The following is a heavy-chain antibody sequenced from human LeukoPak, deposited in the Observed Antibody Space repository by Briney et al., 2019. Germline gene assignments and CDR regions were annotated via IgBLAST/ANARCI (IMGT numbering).Heavy chain of an antibody. Sequence: SETLSLTCTVSGGYISSYYWSWIRQPPGEGLEWIGYVYYTGSTNYNPSLKSRVSISVDTSKNQFSLKLRSVSAADTAVYYCARERGQWDLGVVSWFDPWGQGTLVTVSS. J-gene: IGHJ5*02. D-gene: IGHD1-26*01. CDR1: GGYISSYY. CDR2: VYYTGST. V-gene: IGHV4-59*01. CDR3: ARERGQWDLGVVSWFDP.